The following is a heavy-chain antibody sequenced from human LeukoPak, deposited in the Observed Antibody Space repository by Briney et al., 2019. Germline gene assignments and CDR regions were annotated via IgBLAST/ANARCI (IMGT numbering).Heavy chain of an antibody. Sequence: PSETLSLTCAVYGGSFSVYYWSWIRQPPGKGLEWIGEINHSGSTNYNPSLKSRVTISVDTSKNQFSLKLSSVTAADTAVYYCARVQVNCSSTSCYLIDYWGQGTLVTVSS. D-gene: IGHD2-2*01. V-gene: IGHV4-34*01. CDR3: ARVQVNCSSTSCYLIDY. J-gene: IGHJ4*02. CDR2: INHSGST. CDR1: GGSFSVYY.